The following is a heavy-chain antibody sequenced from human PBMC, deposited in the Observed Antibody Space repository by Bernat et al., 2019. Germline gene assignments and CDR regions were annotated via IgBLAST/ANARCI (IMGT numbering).Heavy chain of an antibody. V-gene: IGHV4-34*01. Sequence: QVQLQQWGAGLLKPSETLSLTCAFYGGSFSGYYWSWIRQPPGTGLEWIGEINHIGITNYNPSLKSRVTISVDTSKNQCALKLSSVTAADTAVYYWARAQGYSGYDSGPRENPFDYWGQGTQVTVAA. J-gene: IGHJ4*02. CDR2: INHIGIT. D-gene: IGHD5-12*01. CDR3: ARAQGYSGYDSGPRENPFDY. CDR1: GGSFSGYY.